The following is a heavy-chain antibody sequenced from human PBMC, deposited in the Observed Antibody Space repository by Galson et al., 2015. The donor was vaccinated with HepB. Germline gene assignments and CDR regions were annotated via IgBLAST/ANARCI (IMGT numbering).Heavy chain of an antibody. V-gene: IGHV1-46*01. CDR2: INPSGGST. D-gene: IGHD3-22*01. J-gene: IGHJ4*02. CDR3: ARDGSGSGYDTISGGADY. Sequence: SVKVSCKASGYTFTSYYMHWVRQAPGQGLEWMGIINPSGGSTSYAQKFQGRVTMTRDTSTSTVYMELSSLRSEDTAVYYCARDGSGSGYDTISGGADYWGQGTLVTVSS. CDR1: GYTFTSYY.